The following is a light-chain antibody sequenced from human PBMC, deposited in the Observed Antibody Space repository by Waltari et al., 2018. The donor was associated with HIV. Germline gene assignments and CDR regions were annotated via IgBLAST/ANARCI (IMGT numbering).Light chain of an antibody. CDR3: QQYSNWPPLT. V-gene: IGKV3-15*01. CDR2: GAS. J-gene: IGKJ4*01. CDR1: HSISSN. Sequence: ELVMTQSPVPLSVSPGERATLSCRASHSISSNLAWYQQKSGQAPRLLIYGASTRATDIPARFSGSGSGTEFTLTISSLQSEDFAVYFCQQYSNWPPLTFGGGTKVEIK.